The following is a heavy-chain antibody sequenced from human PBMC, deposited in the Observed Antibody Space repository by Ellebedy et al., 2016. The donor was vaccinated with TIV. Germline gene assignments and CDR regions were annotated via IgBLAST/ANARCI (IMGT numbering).Heavy chain of an antibody. CDR2: IVVGSGNI. V-gene: IGHV1-58*02. CDR1: GFTFTTSA. J-gene: IGHJ3*02. CDR3: AAGASPNNNGYAFDI. Sequence: ASVKVSCKASGFTFTTSAIQWVRQARGQRLEWTGWIVVGSGNINYAQKLHERVTITRDMSTTTAYMELRSLRSEDTAVYYCAAGASPNNNGYAFDIWGQGTLITVSS. D-gene: IGHD1/OR15-1a*01.